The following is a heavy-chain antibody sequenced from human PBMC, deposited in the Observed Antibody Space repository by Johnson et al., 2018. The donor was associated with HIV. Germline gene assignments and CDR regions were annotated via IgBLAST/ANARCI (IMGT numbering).Heavy chain of an antibody. V-gene: IGHV3-15*01. D-gene: IGHD1-14*01. CDR1: GFTFSIVW. J-gene: IGHJ3*02. Sequence: MQLVESGGGLVKPGGSLRLSCAASGFTFSIVWMHWVRQAPGKGLEWVGRIKSKTDGGTTDHAAPVKGRFSISRDDSKNTLYLQMNSLKTEDTAVYYCARVAFPAPDVGAFDIWGQGTMVTVSS. CDR3: ARVAFPAPDVGAFDI. CDR2: IKSKTDGGTT.